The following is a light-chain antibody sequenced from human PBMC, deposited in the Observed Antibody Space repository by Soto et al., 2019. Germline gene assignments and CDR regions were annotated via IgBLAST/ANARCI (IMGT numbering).Light chain of an antibody. J-gene: IGKJ1*01. Sequence: DFQMTQSPPLLPASIGDRVTITCRASQSIRSWLAWYQQKPGKAPKLLMSKASTLESGVPSRFAGRGSGTEFTLTISSLQPEDFATYYCQQYHISLPVTFGQGTKVEMK. V-gene: IGKV1-5*03. CDR1: QSIRSW. CDR3: QQYHISLPVT. CDR2: KAS.